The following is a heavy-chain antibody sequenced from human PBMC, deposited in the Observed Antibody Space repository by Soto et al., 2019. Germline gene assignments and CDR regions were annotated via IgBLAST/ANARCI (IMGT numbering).Heavy chain of an antibody. CDR3: AKDLEGSVLLWFGEKLADYYGMDV. J-gene: IGHJ6*02. Sequence: PGGSLRLSCAASGFTFIRYAISWVRQAPGKGLEWVSAISGSGGRTYYADSVKGRFTIARDNSKNTLYLQMNSLRAEDTAVYYCAKDLEGSVLLWFGEKLADYYGMDVWGQGTTVTVSS. D-gene: IGHD3-10*01. CDR2: ISGSGGRT. V-gene: IGHV3-23*01. CDR1: GFTFIRYA.